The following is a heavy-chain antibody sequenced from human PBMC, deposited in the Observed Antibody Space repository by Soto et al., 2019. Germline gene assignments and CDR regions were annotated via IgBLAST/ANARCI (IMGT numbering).Heavy chain of an antibody. Sequence: PGGSLRLSCASSGFTFSSYGMHWVRQAPGKGLEWVAVISYDGSNKYYADSVKGRFTISRDNSKNTLYLQMNSLRAEDTAVYYCARGGGIAAAVIQGDWFDHWGQGTLVTVSS. D-gene: IGHD6-13*01. CDR2: ISYDGSNK. J-gene: IGHJ5*02. V-gene: IGHV3-30*03. CDR3: ARGGGIAAAVIQGDWFDH. CDR1: GFTFSSYG.